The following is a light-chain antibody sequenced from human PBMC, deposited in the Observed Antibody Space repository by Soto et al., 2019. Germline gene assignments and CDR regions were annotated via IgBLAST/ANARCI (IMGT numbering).Light chain of an antibody. Sequence: EIVLTQSPGTLSLSPGERATLSCRASQSVSSSFLAWYQQKVGQAPRLLIYGASSRATGIPDRFSGSGSGTDFTLTISRLEPEDFAVYYCQQYGSSPRTCGHGTRWRL. CDR3: QQYGSSPRT. V-gene: IGKV3-20*01. CDR2: GAS. CDR1: QSVSSSF. J-gene: IGKJ5*01.